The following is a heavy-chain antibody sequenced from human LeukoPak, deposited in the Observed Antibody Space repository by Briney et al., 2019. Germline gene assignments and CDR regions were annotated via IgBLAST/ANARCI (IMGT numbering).Heavy chain of an antibody. V-gene: IGHV1-2*02. D-gene: IGHD2-2*01. CDR2: INPNSGGT. CDR1: GYTFTGYY. CDR3: ARDRHSADHHVRVVPAAASSWFDP. Sequence: ASVKVSCKASGYTFTGYYMHWVRQAPGQGLEWMGWINPNSGGTNYAQKFQGRVTMTRDTSISTAYMELSRLRSDDTAVYYCARDRHSADHHVRVVPAAASSWFDPWGQGTLVTVSS. J-gene: IGHJ5*02.